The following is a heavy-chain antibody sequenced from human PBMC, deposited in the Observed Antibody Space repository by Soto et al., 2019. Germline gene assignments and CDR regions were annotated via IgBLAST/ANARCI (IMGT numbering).Heavy chain of an antibody. CDR2: IIPIFGTA. CDR1: GGTFSSYA. D-gene: IGHD6-19*01. Sequence: GASVKVSCKASGGTFSSYAISWVRQAPGQGLEWMGGIIPIFGTANYAQKFQGRVTITADESTSTAYMELSSLRSEDTAVYYCARKGYSSGWLPFDYWGQGTLVTVSS. CDR3: ARKGYSSGWLPFDY. V-gene: IGHV1-69*13. J-gene: IGHJ4*02.